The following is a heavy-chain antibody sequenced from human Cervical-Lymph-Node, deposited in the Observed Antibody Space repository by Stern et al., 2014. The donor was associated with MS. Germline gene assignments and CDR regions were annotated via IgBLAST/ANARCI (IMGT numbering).Heavy chain of an antibody. D-gene: IGHD5-18*01. CDR3: ARGYSYDLSYYYYAMDV. CDR2: IIPIFGPA. V-gene: IGHV1-69*01. Sequence: QVQLVESGAEVKKPGSSVKVSCKASGGIFSSYAISWVRQAPGQGLEWMGGIIPIFGPANYAQKFQGRVTITADESTNTAYMELSSLRSDDTAIYYCARGYSYDLSYYYYAMDVWGQGTTVTVSS. CDR1: GGIFSSYA. J-gene: IGHJ6*02.